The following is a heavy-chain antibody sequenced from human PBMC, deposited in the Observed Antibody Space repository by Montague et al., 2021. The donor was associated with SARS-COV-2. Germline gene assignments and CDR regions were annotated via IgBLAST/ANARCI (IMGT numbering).Heavy chain of an antibody. CDR3: ARHRANAGSSDI. D-gene: IGHD1-1*01. CDR1: GGSITVSRYD. Sequence: SETLSLTCTVSGGSITVSRYDWGWIRQPPGKGLEWIGSVHYTGTTSYNASLKSRLTISVDTSENQFSLKMTSVTASDTAVYYCARHRANAGSSDIWGQGTMVTVSS. J-gene: IGHJ3*02. V-gene: IGHV4-39*01. CDR2: VHYTGTT.